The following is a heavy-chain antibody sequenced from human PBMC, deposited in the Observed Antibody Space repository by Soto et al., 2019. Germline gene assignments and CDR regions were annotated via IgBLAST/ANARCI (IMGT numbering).Heavy chain of an antibody. Sequence: ASVKVSCKASGYTFTSYGISWVRQAPGQGLEWMGWISAYNGNTNYAQKLQGRVTMTTDTSTSTAYMELRSLRSDDTAVYYWARDYDTAMVDHPVYYYYYYGMDVWGQGTTVTVSS. CDR1: GYTFTSYG. D-gene: IGHD5-18*01. CDR3: ARDYDTAMVDHPVYYYYYYGMDV. CDR2: ISAYNGNT. V-gene: IGHV1-18*04. J-gene: IGHJ6*02.